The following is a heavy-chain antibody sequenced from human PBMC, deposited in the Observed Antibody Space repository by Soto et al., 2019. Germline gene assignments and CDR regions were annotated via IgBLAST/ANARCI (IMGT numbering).Heavy chain of an antibody. V-gene: IGHV1-69*12. CDR2: IIPSFGSP. CDR3: ARVKDDSSWYWGVDF. D-gene: IGHD7-27*01. Sequence: QIQLVQSGAEVKKPGSSVKVSCKASGGTFTRHGISWVRQAPGQGLEWMGGIIPSFGSPRYAQKFQGRVTFSADESASTVYMDLSSLRSDDTAIYYCARVKDDSSWYWGVDFWCQGTSVTVSS. J-gene: IGHJ4*02. CDR1: GGTFTRHG.